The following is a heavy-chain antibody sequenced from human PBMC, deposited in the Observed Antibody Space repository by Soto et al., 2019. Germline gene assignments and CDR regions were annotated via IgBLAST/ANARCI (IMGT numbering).Heavy chain of an antibody. D-gene: IGHD3-10*01. CDR2: ISAYNGNT. Sequence: ASVKVSRKASGYTFTSYGISWVRQAPGQGLEWMGWISAYNGNTNYAQKLQGRVTMTTDTSTSTAYMELRSLRSDDTAVYYCARGVDYYGSGSQSEQYYYYYYGMDVWGQGTTVTVSS. CDR3: ARGVDYYGSGSQSEQYYYYYYGMDV. CDR1: GYTFTSYG. V-gene: IGHV1-18*01. J-gene: IGHJ6*02.